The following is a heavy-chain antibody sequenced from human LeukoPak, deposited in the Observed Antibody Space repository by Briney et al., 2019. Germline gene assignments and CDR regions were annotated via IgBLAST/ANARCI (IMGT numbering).Heavy chain of an antibody. V-gene: IGHV7-4-1*01. CDR3: ARIGYNTLDY. Sequence: ASVKVSCKTSGYSFTNYAIHWVRQAPGQRLEWMGWINTNTGNPSYALDFTGRLVLSLDTSVSTAVLHLDSLKAEDTAVYYCARIGYNTLDYWGQGTLVTVSS. CDR1: GYSFTNYA. D-gene: IGHD3-3*01. J-gene: IGHJ4*02. CDR2: INTNTGNP.